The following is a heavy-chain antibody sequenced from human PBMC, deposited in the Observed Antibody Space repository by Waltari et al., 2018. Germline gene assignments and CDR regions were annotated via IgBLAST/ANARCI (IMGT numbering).Heavy chain of an antibody. CDR3: ARIITFGGVFEGPDY. J-gene: IGHJ4*02. CDR2: INTDGSPS. CDR1: GFSFGRYC. Sequence: EVQLVESGGGLVQPGGSLRLSCAASGFSFGRYCMRWVRQAPGKGLVWVSSINTDGSPSNYADSVKGRFTVSRDNAKNTVHLQMNSLRAEDTAVYYCARIITFGGVFEGPDYWGQGTLVIVSS. V-gene: IGHV3-74*01. D-gene: IGHD3-16*02.